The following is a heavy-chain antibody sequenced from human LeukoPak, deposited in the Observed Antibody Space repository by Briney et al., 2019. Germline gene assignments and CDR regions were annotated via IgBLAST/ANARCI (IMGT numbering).Heavy chain of an antibody. CDR3: VRDGGGTTPYDC. CDR1: GFTLSGYW. Sequence: TGGSLRLSCAASGFTLSGYWMNWVRQVPGKGPVWVSHISPDGRNIAYADSVKGRFTISRDSAKNTLYLQMNSLRVEDTAVYYCVRDGGGTTPYDCWGQGSLVTVS. D-gene: IGHD1-7*01. CDR2: ISPDGRNI. J-gene: IGHJ4*02. V-gene: IGHV3-74*01.